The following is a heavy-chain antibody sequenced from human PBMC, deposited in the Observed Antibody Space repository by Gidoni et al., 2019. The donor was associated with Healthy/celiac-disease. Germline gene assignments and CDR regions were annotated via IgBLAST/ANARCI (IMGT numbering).Heavy chain of an antibody. J-gene: IGHJ3*02. V-gene: IGHV3-7*01. CDR1: GFTFSSYW. Sequence: EVQLVESGGGLVQPGGSLSLSCAASGFTFSSYWMSWVRQAPGKGLEWVANIKQDGSEKYYVDSVKGRFTISRDNAKNSLYLQMNSLRAEDTAVYYCARSYYGSGTDDAFDIWGQGTMVTVSS. D-gene: IGHD3-10*01. CDR3: ARSYYGSGTDDAFDI. CDR2: IKQDGSEK.